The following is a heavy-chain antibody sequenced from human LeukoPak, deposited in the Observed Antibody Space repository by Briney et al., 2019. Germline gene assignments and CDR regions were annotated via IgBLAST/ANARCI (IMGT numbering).Heavy chain of an antibody. D-gene: IGHD4-17*01. CDR2: IYSGGST. CDR3: ARVGRDYGDSENYYYYYGMDV. CDR1: GFTVSSNY. J-gene: IGHJ6*02. Sequence: GGSLRLSCAASGFTVSSNYMSWVREAPGKGLEWVSVIYSGGSTYYADSVKGRFTISRHNSKNTLYLQMNSLRAEDTAVYYCARVGRDYGDSENYYYYYGMDVWGQVTTVTVSS. V-gene: IGHV3-53*04.